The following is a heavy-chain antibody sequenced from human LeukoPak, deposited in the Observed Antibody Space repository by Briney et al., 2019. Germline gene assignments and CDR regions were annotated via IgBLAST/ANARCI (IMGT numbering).Heavy chain of an antibody. J-gene: IGHJ4*02. CDR1: GFTFSGSR. CDR3: ARATRVTPNY. V-gene: IGHV3-73*01. Sequence: GGSLRLSCAASGFTFSGSRIHWVRQASGKGLEWVGRITSKANSYATAYVASVKGRFTVSRDDSENTAYLQMNSLRAEDTAVYYCARATRVTPNYWGQGTLVTVSS. CDR2: ITSKANSYAT. D-gene: IGHD4-23*01.